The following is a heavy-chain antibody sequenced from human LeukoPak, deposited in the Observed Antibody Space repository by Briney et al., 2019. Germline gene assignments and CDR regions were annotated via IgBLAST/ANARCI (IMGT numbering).Heavy chain of an antibody. J-gene: IGHJ3*02. CDR2: IIPTFSTA. CDR1: GGTFSSYA. Sequence: GASVKVSCKASGGTFSSYAMTWVRQAPGQGLAWMGGIIPTFSTANYAQKFLGRVTITTDESTSTAYMELSSLRSEDTAVYYCARALLRLSHRTPPHDDFDIWGQGTMVTVSS. D-gene: IGHD1-14*01. V-gene: IGHV1-69*05. CDR3: ARALLRLSHRTPPHDDFDI.